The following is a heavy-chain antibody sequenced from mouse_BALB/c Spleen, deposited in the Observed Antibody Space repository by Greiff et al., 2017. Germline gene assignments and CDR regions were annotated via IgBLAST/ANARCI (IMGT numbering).Heavy chain of an antibody. J-gene: IGHJ2*01. CDR1: GFTFSSYA. V-gene: IGHV5-6-5*01. D-gene: IGHD1-1*01. Sequence: EVQVVESGGGLVKPGGSLKLSCAASGFTFSSYAMSWVRQTPEKRLEWVASISSGGSTYYPDSVKGRFTISRDNARNILYLQMSSLRSEDTAMYYCARGLGGSSFSYYFDYWGQGTTLTVSS. CDR3: ARGLGGSSFSYYFDY. CDR2: ISSGGST.